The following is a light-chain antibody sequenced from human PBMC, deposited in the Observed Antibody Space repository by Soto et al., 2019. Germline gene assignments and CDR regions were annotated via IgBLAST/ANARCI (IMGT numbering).Light chain of an antibody. V-gene: IGKV1-5*03. CDR2: AAS. CDR1: QSISNW. Sequence: DIQMTQSPSTLSASVGDRVTITCRASQSISNWLAWYHQKPGKAPNLLIYAASTLESGVPSRFSGSGSGTEFTLTISSLQPDDFATYYCQQYNSYPYTFGQGTNLEIK. J-gene: IGKJ2*01. CDR3: QQYNSYPYT.